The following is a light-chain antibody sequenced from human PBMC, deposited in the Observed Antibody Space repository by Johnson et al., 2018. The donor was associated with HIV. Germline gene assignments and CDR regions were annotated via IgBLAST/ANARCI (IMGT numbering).Light chain of an antibody. J-gene: IGLJ1*01. V-gene: IGLV1-51*02. CDR1: SSNIGNNY. Sequence: QSVLTQPPSVSAAPGQKVTISCSGSSSNIGNNYVSWYQQLPGTAPKLLIYENNKRPSGIPDRFSGSKSGTSATLGITGLQTGDEADYYCGTWDSSLSVNYVFGTATKVTVL. CDR3: GTWDSSLSVNYV. CDR2: ENN.